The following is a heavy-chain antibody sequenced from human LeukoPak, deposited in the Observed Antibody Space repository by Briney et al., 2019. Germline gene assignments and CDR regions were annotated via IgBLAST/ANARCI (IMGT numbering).Heavy chain of an antibody. CDR1: GGSISSSSYY. CDR2: MYYSGST. D-gene: IGHD2/OR15-2a*01. Sequence: SETLSLTCTVSGGSISSSSYYWGWIRQPPGKGLEWIGSMYYSGSTYYNPSLKSRVTMSVDTSKNQFSLKLSSVTAADTAVYYCARQRLDLWDPEFDPWGQGILVTVSS. V-gene: IGHV4-39*01. CDR3: ARQRLDLWDPEFDP. J-gene: IGHJ5*02.